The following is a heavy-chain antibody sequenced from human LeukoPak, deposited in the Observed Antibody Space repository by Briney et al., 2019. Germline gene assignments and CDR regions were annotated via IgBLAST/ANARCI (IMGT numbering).Heavy chain of an antibody. J-gene: IGHJ4*02. D-gene: IGHD2-2*01. CDR2: INWNGGST. CDR3: ARGLGYCSSTSCPRYYFDY. V-gene: IGHV3-20*01. Sequence: PGGSLRLSCAASGFTFDDYGMSWVRQAPGKGLEWVSGINWNGGSTGYADSVKGRFTISRDNAKNSLYLQMNSLRAEDTALHHCARGLGYCSSTSCPRYYFDYWGQGTLVTVSS. CDR1: GFTFDDYG.